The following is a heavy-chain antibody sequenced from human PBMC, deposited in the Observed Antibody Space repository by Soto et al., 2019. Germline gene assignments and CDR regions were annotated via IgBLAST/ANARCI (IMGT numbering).Heavy chain of an antibody. CDR2: INPNSGGT. CDR3: ARPPNFNYGMDV. J-gene: IGHJ6*02. CDR1: GYTFTGCY. Sequence: ASVKVFCKASGYTFTGCYMHWVRQAPGQGLEWMGWINPNSGGTNYAQKFQGRVTMTRDTSISTAYMELSRLRSDDTAVYYCARPPNFNYGMDVWGPGTTVTVSS. V-gene: IGHV1-2*02. D-gene: IGHD2-8*01.